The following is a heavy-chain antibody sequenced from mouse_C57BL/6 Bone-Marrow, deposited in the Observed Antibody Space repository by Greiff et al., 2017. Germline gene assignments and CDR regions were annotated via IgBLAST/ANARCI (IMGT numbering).Heavy chain of an antibody. CDR3: ARDWGVVDY. CDR2: ISYDGSN. V-gene: IGHV3-6*01. Sequence: EVQLVESGPGLVKPSQSLSLTCSVTGYSITSGYYWNWIRQFPGNKLEWMGYISYDGSNNYNPSLKNRISITRDTSKNQFFLKLNSVTTEDTATYYCARDWGVVDYWGQGTTLTVSS. J-gene: IGHJ2*01. D-gene: IGHD1-1*01. CDR1: GYSITSGYY.